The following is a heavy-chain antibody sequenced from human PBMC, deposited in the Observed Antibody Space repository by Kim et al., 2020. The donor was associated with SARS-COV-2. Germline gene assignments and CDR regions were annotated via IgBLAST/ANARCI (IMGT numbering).Heavy chain of an antibody. CDR1: GFTFSSYG. Sequence: GGSLRLSCAASGFTFSSYGMHWVRQAPGKGLEWVAVISYDGSNKYYADSVKGRFTISRDNSKNTLYLQMNSLRAEDTAVYYCAKEGAYSYGLDYWGQGTLVTVSS. J-gene: IGHJ4*02. CDR3: AKEGAYSYGLDY. CDR2: ISYDGSNK. D-gene: IGHD5-18*01. V-gene: IGHV3-30*18.